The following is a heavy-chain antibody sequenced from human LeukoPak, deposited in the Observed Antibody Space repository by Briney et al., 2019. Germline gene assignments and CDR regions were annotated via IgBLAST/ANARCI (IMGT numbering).Heavy chain of an antibody. V-gene: IGHV1-46*01. CDR2: INPSGGST. CDR3: ARRYSSGWLLDY. D-gene: IGHD6-19*01. Sequence: ASVKVSCKASGYTLTSYYMHWVRQAPGQGLEWMGIINPSGGSTSYAQKFQGRVTVTRDTSTSTVYMELSSLRSEDTAVYYCARRYSSGWLLDYWGQGTLVTVSS. J-gene: IGHJ4*02. CDR1: GYTLTSYY.